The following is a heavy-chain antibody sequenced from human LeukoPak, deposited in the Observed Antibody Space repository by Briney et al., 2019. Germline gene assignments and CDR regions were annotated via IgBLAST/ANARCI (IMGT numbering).Heavy chain of an antibody. Sequence: PSETLSLTCTVSGGSISNYYWSWIRQPPGKGLEWIGYIYYSGSTNFNPSLESRVTISVDTSKNQFSLSLSSVTAADTAVYYCARDRGPDCSGGSCWDYWGQGTLVTVSS. CDR1: GGSISNYY. V-gene: IGHV4-59*01. D-gene: IGHD2-15*01. J-gene: IGHJ4*02. CDR2: IYYSGST. CDR3: ARDRGPDCSGGSCWDY.